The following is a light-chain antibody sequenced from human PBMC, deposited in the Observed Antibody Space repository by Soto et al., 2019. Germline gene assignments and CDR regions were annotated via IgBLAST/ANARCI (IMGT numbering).Light chain of an antibody. CDR3: CSYAGSSTYV. V-gene: IGLV2-23*02. Sequence: QSVLTQPASVSGSPGQSITISCTGTSSDVGSYNLVSWYQQHPGKAPKLIIYEFSKRPSGVSNRFSGSKFGNTASLTISGLQAEDEADYYCCSYAGSSTYVFGTGTKVTVL. CDR1: SSDVGSYNL. J-gene: IGLJ1*01. CDR2: EFS.